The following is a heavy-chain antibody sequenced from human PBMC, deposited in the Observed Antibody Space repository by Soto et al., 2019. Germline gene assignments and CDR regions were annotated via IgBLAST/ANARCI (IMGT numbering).Heavy chain of an antibody. V-gene: IGHV3-30*18. J-gene: IGHJ4*02. CDR2: ISYDGSNK. Sequence: GGSLRLSCAASGFTFSSYGMHWVRQAPGKGLEWVAVISYDGSNKYYADSVKGRFTISRDNSKNTLYLQMNSLRAEDTAVYYCAKPDSSGWLDYWGQGTLVTVSS. CDR3: AKPDSSGWLDY. D-gene: IGHD6-19*01. CDR1: GFTFSSYG.